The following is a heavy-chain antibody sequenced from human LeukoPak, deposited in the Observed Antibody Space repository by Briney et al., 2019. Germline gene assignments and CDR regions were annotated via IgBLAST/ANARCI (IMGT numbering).Heavy chain of an antibody. D-gene: IGHD6-19*01. CDR3: ARAYSSGWYWTLDY. J-gene: IGHJ4*02. V-gene: IGHV3-74*01. Sequence: GGSLRLSCAASGFTFSSYWMHWVRQAPGKGLVWVSRINSDGSSISYADSVKGRFTISRDNAKNTLYLQMNSLSAEDTAVYYCARAYSSGWYWTLDYWGQGTLVTVSS. CDR1: GFTFSSYW. CDR2: INSDGSSI.